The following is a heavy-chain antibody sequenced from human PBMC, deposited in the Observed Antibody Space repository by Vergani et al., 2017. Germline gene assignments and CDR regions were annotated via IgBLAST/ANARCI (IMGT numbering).Heavy chain of an antibody. J-gene: IGHJ5*02. CDR1: GGSFSGYY. CDR2: INHSGST. V-gene: IGHV4-34*01. CDR3: ARTPPQYNWFDP. Sequence: QVQLQQWGAGLLKPSETLSLTCAVYGGSFSGYYWSWFRQPPGKGLEWIGEINHSGSTNYNPSLKSRVTISVDTSKNQFSLKLSSVTAADTAVYYCARTPPQYNWFDPWGQGTLVTVSS.